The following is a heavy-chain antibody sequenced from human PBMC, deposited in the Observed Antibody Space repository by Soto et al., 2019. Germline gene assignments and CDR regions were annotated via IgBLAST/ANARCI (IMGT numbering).Heavy chain of an antibody. CDR3: ARDMAYYYYGMDV. J-gene: IGHJ6*02. Sequence: GGSLRLSCAASGFTFSSYAMSWVRQAPGKGLEWVSAISGSGGSTYYADSVKGRFTISRDNSKNTLYLQMNSLRAEDTAVYYCARDMAYYYYGMDVWGQGTTVTVSS. D-gene: IGHD5-12*01. CDR2: ISGSGGST. CDR1: GFTFSSYA. V-gene: IGHV3-23*01.